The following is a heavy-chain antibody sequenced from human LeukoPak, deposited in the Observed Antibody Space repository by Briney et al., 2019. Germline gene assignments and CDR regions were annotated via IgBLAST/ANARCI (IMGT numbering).Heavy chain of an antibody. V-gene: IGHV1-2*02. CDR3: ARVSFASSDSFDY. D-gene: IGHD6-19*01. Sequence: ASVKVSCKASGYTFTGYYMHWVRQAPGQGLEWMGWINPNSGGTNYAQKFQGRVTMTRDTSISTAYMELSRLRSDDTAVCYCARVSFASSDSFDYWGQGTLVTVSS. J-gene: IGHJ4*02. CDR2: INPNSGGT. CDR1: GYTFTGYY.